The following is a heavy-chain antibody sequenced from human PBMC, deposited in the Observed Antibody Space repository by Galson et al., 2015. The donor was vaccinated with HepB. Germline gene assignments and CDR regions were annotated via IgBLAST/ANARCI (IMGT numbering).Heavy chain of an antibody. Sequence: SLRLSCAASGFTFSSYAMHWVRQAPGKGLEWVAVISYDGSNKYYADSVKGRFTISRDNSKNTLYLQMNSLRAEDTAVYYCARGDYFDWLLIDYWGQGTLVTVSS. CDR1: GFTFSSYA. CDR2: ISYDGSNK. D-gene: IGHD3-9*01. V-gene: IGHV3-30-3*01. CDR3: ARGDYFDWLLIDY. J-gene: IGHJ4*02.